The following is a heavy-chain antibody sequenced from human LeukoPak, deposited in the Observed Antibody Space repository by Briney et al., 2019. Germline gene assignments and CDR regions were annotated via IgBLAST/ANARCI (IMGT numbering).Heavy chain of an antibody. CDR1: GYTFTSYY. CDR3: ARGGYSSYMDV. Sequence: GASVTVSCKASGYTFTSYYLHWVRQAPGQGPEWMRMINPSGGSTTYAQKFQGRVTMTRDTSTSTVYMELSSLRSEDTAVYYCARGGYSSYMDVWGKGTTVTVSS. J-gene: IGHJ6*03. CDR2: INPSGGST. D-gene: IGHD5-18*01. V-gene: IGHV1-46*01.